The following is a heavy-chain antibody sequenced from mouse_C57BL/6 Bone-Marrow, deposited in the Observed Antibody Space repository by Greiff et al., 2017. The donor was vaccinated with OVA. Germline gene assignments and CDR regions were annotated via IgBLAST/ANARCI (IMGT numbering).Heavy chain of an antibody. V-gene: IGHV1-63*01. CDR1: GYTFTNYW. J-gene: IGHJ3*01. D-gene: IGHD2-4*01. CDR2: IYPGGGYT. Sequence: QVQLKESGAELVRPGTSVKMSCKASGYTFTNYWIGWAKQRPGHGLEWIGDIYPGGGYTNYNEKFKGKATLTADKSSSTAYMQFSSLTSEDSAIYYCARYDYDGAWFAYWGQGTLVTVSA. CDR3: ARYDYDGAWFAY.